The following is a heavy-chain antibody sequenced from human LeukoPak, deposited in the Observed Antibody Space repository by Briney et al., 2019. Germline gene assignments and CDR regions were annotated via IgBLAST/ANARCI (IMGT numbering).Heavy chain of an antibody. CDR1: GFTFSSYS. CDR2: ISSSSSTI. Sequence: GGSLRLSCAASGFTFSSYSMNWVRQAPGKGLEWVSYISSSSSTIYYADSVKGRFTISRDNAKNSLYLQMNSLRAEDTAVYYCARDPGHASYMHVWGKGTTVTVSS. D-gene: IGHD3-16*01. CDR3: ARDPGHASYMHV. V-gene: IGHV3-48*04. J-gene: IGHJ6*03.